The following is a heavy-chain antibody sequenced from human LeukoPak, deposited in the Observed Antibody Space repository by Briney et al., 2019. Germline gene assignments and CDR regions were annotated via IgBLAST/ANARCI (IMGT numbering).Heavy chain of an antibody. CDR1: GVSFSGYY. CDR2: INHSGST. Sequence: SETLSLTCAVYGVSFSGYYWSWIRQPPGKGLEWIGEINHSGSTNYNPSLKSRVTISVDTSKNQFSLKLSSVTAADTAVYYCARLLAVAGRWGQGTLVTVSS. D-gene: IGHD6-19*01. V-gene: IGHV4-34*01. CDR3: ARLLAVAGR. J-gene: IGHJ4*02.